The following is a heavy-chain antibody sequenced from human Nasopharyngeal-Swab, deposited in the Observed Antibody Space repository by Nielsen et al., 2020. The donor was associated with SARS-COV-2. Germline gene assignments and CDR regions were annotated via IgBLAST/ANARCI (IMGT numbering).Heavy chain of an antibody. D-gene: IGHD2-21*02. CDR2: ISYDGSNK. Sequence: GESLKISCAASGFTFSSYGMHWVRQAPGKGLEWVAVISYDGSNKYYADSAKGRFTISRDNSKNTLYLQMNSLRAEDTAVYYCAREGDIVVVTALDYWGQGTLVTVSS. V-gene: IGHV3-30*03. CDR3: AREGDIVVVTALDY. J-gene: IGHJ4*02. CDR1: GFTFSSYG.